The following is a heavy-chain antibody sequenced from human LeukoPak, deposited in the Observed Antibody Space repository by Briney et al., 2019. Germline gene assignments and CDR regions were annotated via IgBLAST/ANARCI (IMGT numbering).Heavy chain of an antibody. CDR2: IYYSGST. V-gene: IGHV4-39*07. CDR3: ARPYYDFWSGRGYYYYYYMDV. D-gene: IGHD3-3*01. CDR1: GGSISSSSYY. Sequence: MSSETLSLTCTVSGGSISSSSYYWGWIRQPPGKGLEWIGSIYYSGSTYYNPSLKSRVTISVDTSKNQFSLKLSSVPAADTAVYYCARPYYDFWSGRGYYYYYYMDVWGKGTTVTVSS. J-gene: IGHJ6*03.